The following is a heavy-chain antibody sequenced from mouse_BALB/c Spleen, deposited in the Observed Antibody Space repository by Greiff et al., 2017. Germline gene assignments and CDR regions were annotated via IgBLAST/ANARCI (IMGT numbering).Heavy chain of an antibody. D-gene: IGHD2-3*01. CDR3: ARDKGGWFLAMDY. CDR1: GFTFTDYY. J-gene: IGHJ4*01. CDR2: IRNKANGYTT. V-gene: IGHV7-3*02. Sequence: DVQLVESGGGLVQPGGSLRLSCATSGFTFTDYYMSWVRQPPGKALEWLGFIRNKANGYTTEYSASVKGRFTISRDNSQSILYLQMNTLRAEDSATYYCARDKGGWFLAMDYWGQGTSVTVSS.